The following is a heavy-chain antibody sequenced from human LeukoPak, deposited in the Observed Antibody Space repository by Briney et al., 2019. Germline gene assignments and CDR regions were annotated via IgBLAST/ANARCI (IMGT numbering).Heavy chain of an antibody. D-gene: IGHD1-26*01. Sequence: SETLSLTCSVSGGSISSYYWSWIRQPPGKGLEWIGEINHSGSTNYNPSLKSRVTISVDTSKNQFSLKLSSVTAADTAVYYCTRQRWELAFDYWGQGTLVTVSS. J-gene: IGHJ4*02. CDR2: INHSGST. CDR3: TRQRWELAFDY. CDR1: GGSISSYY. V-gene: IGHV4-34*01.